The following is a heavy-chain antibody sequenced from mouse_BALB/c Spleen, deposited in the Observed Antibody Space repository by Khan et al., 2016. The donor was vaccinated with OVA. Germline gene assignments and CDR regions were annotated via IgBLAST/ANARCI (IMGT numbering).Heavy chain of an antibody. CDR2: IFPGTGTT. CDR1: GYTFTNYW. J-gene: IGHJ3*01. CDR3: ARGYFGNYEFAY. Sequence: QVQLQQSGAELVKPGASVKLSCKTSGYTFTNYWIQWIKQGPGQGLGWIGQIFPGTGTTYYNEIFKAKATLTIDTSSSTAYMQLTSLTAEDSAVYFCARGYFGNYEFAYGGQGTLVTVSP. D-gene: IGHD2-1*01. V-gene: IGHV1S132*01.